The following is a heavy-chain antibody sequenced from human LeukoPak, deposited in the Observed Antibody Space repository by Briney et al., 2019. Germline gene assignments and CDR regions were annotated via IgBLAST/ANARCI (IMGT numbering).Heavy chain of an antibody. CDR3: ARDGWTSNWFDP. Sequence: ASMKVSCKASGYTFTGYYMHWVRQAPGQGLEWMGWINPNSGGTNYAQKFQGRVTMTRDTSISTAYMELSRLRSDDTAVYYCARDGWTSNWFDPWGQGTLVTVSS. CDR2: INPNSGGT. V-gene: IGHV1-2*02. D-gene: IGHD2-15*01. CDR1: GYTFTGYY. J-gene: IGHJ5*02.